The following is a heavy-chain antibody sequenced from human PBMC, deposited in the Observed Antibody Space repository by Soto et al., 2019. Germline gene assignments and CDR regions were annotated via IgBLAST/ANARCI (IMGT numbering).Heavy chain of an antibody. V-gene: IGHV3-11*06. CDR2: ISSSSSYT. Sequence: PGGSLRLSCAASGFTFSDYYMSWIRQAPGKGLEWVSYISSSSSYTNYADPVKGRFTISRDNAKNSLYLQMNSLRAEDTAVYYCAREYDFWSGSYYYYGMDVWGQGTTVTAP. CDR3: AREYDFWSGSYYYYGMDV. D-gene: IGHD3-3*01. CDR1: GFTFSDYY. J-gene: IGHJ6*02.